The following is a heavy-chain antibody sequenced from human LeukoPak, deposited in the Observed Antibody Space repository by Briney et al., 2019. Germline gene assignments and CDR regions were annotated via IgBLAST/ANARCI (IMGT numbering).Heavy chain of an antibody. V-gene: IGHV4-4*07. D-gene: IGHD5-18*01. CDR3: ACLGRFGYAPIFDY. J-gene: IGHJ4*02. CDR1: GGSISSYY. CDR2: IYSSGST. Sequence: SETLSLTCTVSGGSISSYYWSWIRQPAGKGLEWIGRIYSSGSTNYNPSLKSRVTMTVDTSKNQFSLKLSSVTAADTAVYYCACLGRFGYAPIFDYWGQGTLVTVSS.